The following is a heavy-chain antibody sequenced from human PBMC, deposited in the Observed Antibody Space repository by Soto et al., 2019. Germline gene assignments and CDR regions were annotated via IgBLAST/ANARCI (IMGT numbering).Heavy chain of an antibody. CDR1: GYTFTSYG. CDR3: GSEEVVGAGPYY. V-gene: IGHV1-18*01. CDR2: ISAYNGNT. Sequence: QVQLVQSGAEVKKPGASVKVSCKASGYTFTSYGISWVRQAPGQGLEWMGWISAYNGNTNYAQKRQSRATLTTARTTSTAQMTLRCPGSDETAGYYCGSEEVVGAGPYYWGQGTLVTVSS. J-gene: IGHJ4*02. D-gene: IGHD2-15*01.